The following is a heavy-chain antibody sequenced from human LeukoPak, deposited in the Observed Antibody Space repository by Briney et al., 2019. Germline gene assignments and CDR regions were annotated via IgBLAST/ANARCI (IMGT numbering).Heavy chain of an antibody. V-gene: IGHV1-46*01. Sequence: ASVKVSCRASGYTFTSYYMHWVRQAPGQGLEWMGIINPSGGSTSYAQKFQGRVTMTRDTSTSTAYMELRSLRSDDTAVYYCARHYCSGGSCYGVFDYWGQGTLVTVSS. CDR3: ARHYCSGGSCYGVFDY. CDR2: INPSGGST. CDR1: GYTFTSYY. D-gene: IGHD2-15*01. J-gene: IGHJ4*02.